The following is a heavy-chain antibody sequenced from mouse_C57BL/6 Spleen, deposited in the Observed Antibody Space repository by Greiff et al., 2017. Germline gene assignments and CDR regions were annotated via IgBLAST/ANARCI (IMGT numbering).Heavy chain of an antibody. Sequence: QVQLQQPGAELVRPGTSVKVSCKASGYAFTNYLIEWVKQRPGQGLEWIGVIYPGSGGTNYNEKFKGKATLTADKSSSTAYMQLSSLTSEDSAVYFGARASRDYYGSYYYAMDDWGQGTSVTVSS. CDR1: GYAFTNYL. D-gene: IGHD1-1*01. V-gene: IGHV1-54*01. CDR3: ARASRDYYGSYYYAMDD. CDR2: IYPGSGGT. J-gene: IGHJ4*01.